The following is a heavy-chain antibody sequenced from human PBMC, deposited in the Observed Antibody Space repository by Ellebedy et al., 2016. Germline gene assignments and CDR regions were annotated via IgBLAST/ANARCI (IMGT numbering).Heavy chain of an antibody. V-gene: IGHV1-69*04. CDR3: ARALYSSSFHFDY. CDR2: IIPILGLT. D-gene: IGHD6-6*01. Sequence: ASVKVSCKASGDTFSTYAFNWVRQAPGQGLEWMGRIIPILGLTYYAQKFQGRVTVTADKSTSTAYMELSSLRSEDTAVYYCARALYSSSFHFDYWGQGTLVTVSS. CDR1: GDTFSTYA. J-gene: IGHJ4*02.